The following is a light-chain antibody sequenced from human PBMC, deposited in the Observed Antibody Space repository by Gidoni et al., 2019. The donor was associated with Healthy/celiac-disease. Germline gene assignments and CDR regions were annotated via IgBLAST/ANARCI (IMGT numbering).Light chain of an antibody. J-gene: IGLJ2*01. V-gene: IGLV3-1*01. Sequence: SYELTQPPSASVSPGQTASITGAGDKLGDKYACWYQQKPGQSPVLVIYQDSKRPSGIPERFSGSNSGNTATLTISGTQAMDEADYYCQAWDSSPVVFGGGTKLTVL. CDR2: QDS. CDR3: QAWDSSPVV. CDR1: KLGDKY.